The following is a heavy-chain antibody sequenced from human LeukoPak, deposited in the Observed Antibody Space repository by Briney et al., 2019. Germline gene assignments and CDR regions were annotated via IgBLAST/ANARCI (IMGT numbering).Heavy chain of an antibody. CDR1: GFTFGDYA. CDR2: IRSKAYGGTT. V-gene: IGHV3-49*04. D-gene: IGHD6-19*01. CDR3: TRDTGYRSTH. Sequence: GGSLRLSCTASGFTFGDYAMSWVRRAPGKGLEWVGFIRSKAYGGTTEYAASVKGRFIISRDDSKSIAYLQMNSLKTEDTAVYYCTRDTGYRSTHWGQGTLVTVSS. J-gene: IGHJ4*02.